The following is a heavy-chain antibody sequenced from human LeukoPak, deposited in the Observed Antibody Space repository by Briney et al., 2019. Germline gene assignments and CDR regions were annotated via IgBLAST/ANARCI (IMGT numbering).Heavy chain of an antibody. V-gene: IGHV1-18*01. CDR1: GYTFTSYG. CDR2: ISAYNGNT. CDR3: ARPSRVYSGSYYGF. D-gene: IGHD1-26*01. J-gene: IGHJ4*02. Sequence: ASVKVSCKASGYTFTSYGISWVRQAPGQGLEWMGWISAYNGNTNYAQNFQGRVTLTRDTSISTGYLELSRLRSDDTAVYYCARPSRVYSGSYYGFWGQGTLVTVSS.